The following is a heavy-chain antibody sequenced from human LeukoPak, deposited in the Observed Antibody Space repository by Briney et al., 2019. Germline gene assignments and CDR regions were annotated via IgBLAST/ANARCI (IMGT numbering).Heavy chain of an antibody. CDR1: GFTFSSYG. CDR3: AKDHSSGWHDY. CDR2: ISYDGSNK. J-gene: IGHJ4*02. V-gene: IGHV3-30*18. D-gene: IGHD6-19*01. Sequence: GGSLRLSCAASGFTFSSYGMHWVRQAPGKGLEWVAVISYDGSNKYYADSVKGRFTISRDNSKNTLYLQMNSLRAEDTAVYYCAKDHSSGWHDYWGQGTLVTVSS.